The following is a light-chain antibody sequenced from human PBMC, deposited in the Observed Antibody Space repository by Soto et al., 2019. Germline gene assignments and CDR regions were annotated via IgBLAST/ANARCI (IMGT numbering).Light chain of an antibody. J-gene: IGLJ2*01. CDR1: SGHSSYV. Sequence: QSVLTQSPSASASLGASVKLTCTLSSGHSSYVIAWHQQQPEKGPRYLMKLNSDGSHSKGDGVPDRFSGSTSGAERYLTISSLQSEDEADYYCQTWGASIVVFGGGTKLTVL. CDR2: LNSDGSH. CDR3: QTWGASIVV. V-gene: IGLV4-69*01.